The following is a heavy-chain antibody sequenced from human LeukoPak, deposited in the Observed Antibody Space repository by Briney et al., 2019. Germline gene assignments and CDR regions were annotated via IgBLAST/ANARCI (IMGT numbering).Heavy chain of an antibody. D-gene: IGHD3-3*01. V-gene: IGHV3-74*01. J-gene: IGHJ4*02. CDR1: GFTFSSYW. Sequence: GGSLRLSCAASGFTFSSYWMHWVRQAPGKGLVWVSRINSDGSSTSYADSVKGRFTISRDNAKNSLYLQMNNLRAEDTALYYCLVIWSGHYGGSAIHWGQGTLVTVSS. CDR2: INSDGSST. CDR3: LVIWSGHYGGSAIH.